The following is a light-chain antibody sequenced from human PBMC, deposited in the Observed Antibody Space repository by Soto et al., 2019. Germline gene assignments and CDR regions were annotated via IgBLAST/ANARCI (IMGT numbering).Light chain of an antibody. CDR3: SSYSSSSTLV. CDR1: SSDVGGYNY. J-gene: IGLJ1*01. Sequence: QSALTQPASVYGSPGQSITIACSGTSSDVGGYNYVSWFQQHPGKAPKLLIYEVSNRPSGVSNRFSASKSGNTASLTISGLQAEDEATYYCSSYSSSSTLVFGTGTKLTVL. CDR2: EVS. V-gene: IGLV2-14*01.